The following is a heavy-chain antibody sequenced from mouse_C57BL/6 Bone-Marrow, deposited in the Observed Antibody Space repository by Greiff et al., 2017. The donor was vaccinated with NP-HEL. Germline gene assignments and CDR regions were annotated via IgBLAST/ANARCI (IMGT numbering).Heavy chain of an antibody. CDR1: GYTFTSYW. CDR2: IYPGSGST. D-gene: IGHD1-1*01. J-gene: IGHJ2*01. Sequence: VQLQQPGAELVKPGASVKMSCKASGYTFTSYWITWVKQRPGQGLEWIGDIYPGSGSTNYNEKFKSKATLTVDTSSSTAYMQLSSLTSEDSAVYYCANYYGSSYGVDYWGQGTTLTVSS. CDR3: ANYYGSSYGVDY. V-gene: IGHV1-55*01.